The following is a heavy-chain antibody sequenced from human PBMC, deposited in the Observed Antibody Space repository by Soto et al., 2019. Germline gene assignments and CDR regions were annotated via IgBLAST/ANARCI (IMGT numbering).Heavy chain of an antibody. CDR1: GFDVSFNY. Sequence: GGSLKLSCAASGFDVSFNYMTWVGQAPGKGLEWGSAIKSGGSTFYADSVKGRFTISRDNSKNTLYLQMNSLRVDDTAMYYCVRENYYYGTDVWGQGTTVTVSS. CDR2: IKSGGST. V-gene: IGHV3-66*01. J-gene: IGHJ6*02. CDR3: VRENYYYGTDV.